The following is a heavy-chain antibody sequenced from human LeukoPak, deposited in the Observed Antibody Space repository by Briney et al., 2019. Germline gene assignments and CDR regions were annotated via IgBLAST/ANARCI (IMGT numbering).Heavy chain of an antibody. CDR3: ANFPLIAARPSGFDP. D-gene: IGHD6-6*01. CDR2: IRYDGSNK. V-gene: IGHV3-30*02. CDR1: GFTFSSYG. Sequence: PGGSLRLSCAASGFTFSSYGMHWVRQAPGKGLEWVAFIRYDGSNKYYADSVKGRFTISRDNSKNTLYLQMNSLRAEDTAVYYCANFPLIAARPSGFDPWGQGTLVTVSS. J-gene: IGHJ5*02.